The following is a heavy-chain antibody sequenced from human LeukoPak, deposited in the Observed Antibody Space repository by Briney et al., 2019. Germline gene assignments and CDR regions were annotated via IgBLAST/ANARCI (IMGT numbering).Heavy chain of an antibody. CDR1: GGSISGFY. V-gene: IGHV4-59*01. Sequence: SETLSLTCTVSGGSISGFYWSWIRQTPGKGLEWIGYIYSSGSTNYNPSLKSRVTISVDTSKNQFSLRLISVTAADTAVYFCARSGYTSGWYDYWGQGTLVTVSS. CDR3: ARSGYTSGWYDY. CDR2: IYSSGST. J-gene: IGHJ4*02. D-gene: IGHD6-19*01.